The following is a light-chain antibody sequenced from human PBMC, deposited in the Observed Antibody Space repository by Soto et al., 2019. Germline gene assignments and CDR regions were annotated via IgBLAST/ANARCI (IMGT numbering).Light chain of an antibody. V-gene: IGLV2-18*02. CDR1: SSDVGSYNR. Sequence: QSALTQPPSVSGSPGQSVTISCTGTSSDVGSYNRVSWYQQPPGTAPKLMIYEANNRPSGVPDRFSGSNSGNTASLTISGLQAEDEADYYCSSYTSSTTLVFGGGTKLTVL. CDR2: EAN. CDR3: SSYTSSTTLV. J-gene: IGLJ2*01.